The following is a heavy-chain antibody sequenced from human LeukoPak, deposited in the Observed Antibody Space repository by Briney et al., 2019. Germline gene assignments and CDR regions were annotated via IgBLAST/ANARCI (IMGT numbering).Heavy chain of an antibody. J-gene: IGHJ4*02. V-gene: IGHV3-66*01. D-gene: IGHD3-22*01. CDR1: GLTVSSNY. Sequence: GGSLRLSCAASGLTVSSNYMSWVRQAPGKGLEWVSVIYSGGSTYYADSVKGRFTISRDNSKNTLYLQMNSLRAEDTAVYYCARDAYDSSGYYLPLDYWGQGTLVTVSS. CDR3: ARDAYDSSGYYLPLDY. CDR2: IYSGGST.